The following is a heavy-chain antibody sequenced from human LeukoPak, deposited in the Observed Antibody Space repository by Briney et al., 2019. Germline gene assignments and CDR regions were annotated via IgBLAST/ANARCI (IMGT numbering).Heavy chain of an antibody. CDR1: GGSISSSSYY. V-gene: IGHV4-39*07. CDR3: ARGRRRGYCSGGSCYSAFDI. Sequence: SETLSLTCTVSGGSISSSSYYWGWIRQPPGKGLEWIGSIYYSGSTYYNPSLKSRVTISVDTSKNQFSLKLSSVTAADTAVYYCARGRRRGYCSGGSCYSAFDIWGQGTMVTVSS. J-gene: IGHJ3*02. D-gene: IGHD2-15*01. CDR2: IYYSGST.